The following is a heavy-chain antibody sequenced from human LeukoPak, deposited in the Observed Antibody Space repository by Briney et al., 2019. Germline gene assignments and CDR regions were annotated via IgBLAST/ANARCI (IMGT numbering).Heavy chain of an antibody. CDR3: AREKRQQLANWFDP. CDR2: MNPNSGNT. D-gene: IGHD6-13*01. J-gene: IGHJ5*02. V-gene: IGHV1-8*01. Sequence: GASVKVSCKASGYTFTSYDINWVRQATGQGLEWMGWMNPNSGNTGYAQKFQGRVTITADKSTSTAYMGLSSLRSEDTAVYYCAREKRQQLANWFDPWGQGTLVTVSS. CDR1: GYTFTSYD.